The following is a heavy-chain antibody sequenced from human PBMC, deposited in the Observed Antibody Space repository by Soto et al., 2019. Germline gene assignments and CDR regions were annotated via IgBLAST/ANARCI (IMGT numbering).Heavy chain of an antibody. D-gene: IGHD3-9*01. CDR1: GYTFTSYG. V-gene: IGHV1-18*01. Sequence: GASVKVSCKASGYTFTSYGISWVRQAPGQGLEWMGWISAYNGNTNYAQKLQGRVTMTTDTSTSTAYMELRSLRSDDTAVYYCARGRYYDILTGFHGHWFDPWGQGTLVTVSS. J-gene: IGHJ5*02. CDR2: ISAYNGNT. CDR3: ARGRYYDILTGFHGHWFDP.